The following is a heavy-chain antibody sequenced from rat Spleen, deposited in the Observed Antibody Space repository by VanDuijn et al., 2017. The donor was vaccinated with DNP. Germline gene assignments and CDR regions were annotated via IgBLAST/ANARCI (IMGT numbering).Heavy chain of an antibody. CDR2: ISSIGGNT. J-gene: IGHJ3*01. D-gene: IGHD1-2*01. CDR1: GFTFNNYW. V-gene: IGHV5-31*01. Sequence: EVQLVESGGGLVQPGRSLKLSCVASGFTFNNYWMTWIRQVPGKGLDWVASISSIGGNTYYPDSVKGRFTISRDNAKNTLYLHMNSLRSEDTATYYCARSTITAISNWFLYWGQGTLVTVSS. CDR3: ARSTITAISNWFLY.